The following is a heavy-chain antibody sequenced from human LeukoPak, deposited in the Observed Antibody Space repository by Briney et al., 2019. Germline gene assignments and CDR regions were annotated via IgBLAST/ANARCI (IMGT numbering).Heavy chain of an antibody. CDR3: ARVAAVADGQIDY. D-gene: IGHD6-19*01. CDR2: INPNSGGT. Sequence: ASVKVSYKASGYTFTRYYMHWVREAPGQGLEWMGRINPNSGGTNYAQKFQGRVTMNRDTSISTAYMELSRLRSCDTAVYYCARVAAVADGQIDYWDQGTLVTVSS. J-gene: IGHJ4*02. CDR1: GYTFTRYY. V-gene: IGHV1-2*06.